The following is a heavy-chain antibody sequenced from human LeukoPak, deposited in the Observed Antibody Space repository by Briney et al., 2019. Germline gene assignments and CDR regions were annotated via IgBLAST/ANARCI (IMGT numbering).Heavy chain of an antibody. J-gene: IGHJ4*02. CDR1: GFTFSSYA. CDR3: ARDYGSSGWYY. V-gene: IGHV3-11*05. CDR2: ISSSSSYT. Sequence: GGSLRLSCAASGFTFSSYAMSWIRQAPGKGLEWVSYISSSSSYTNYADSVKGRFTISRDNAKNSLYLQMNSLRAEDTAVYYCARDYGSSGWYYWGQGTLVTVSS. D-gene: IGHD6-19*01.